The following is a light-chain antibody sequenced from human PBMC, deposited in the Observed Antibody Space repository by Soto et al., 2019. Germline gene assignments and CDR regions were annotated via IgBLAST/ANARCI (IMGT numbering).Light chain of an antibody. CDR2: DVS. CDR1: SNDVGGYNY. J-gene: IGLJ1*01. Sequence: QSALTQPASVSESPGQSITISCTGTSNDVGGYNYVSWYQQYPGKAPKLMIYDVSNRPSGVSNRFSGSKSGNTASLTISGLQAEDEADYFCSSYTSSSTYVFGTGTKLT. CDR3: SSYTSSSTYV. V-gene: IGLV2-14*01.